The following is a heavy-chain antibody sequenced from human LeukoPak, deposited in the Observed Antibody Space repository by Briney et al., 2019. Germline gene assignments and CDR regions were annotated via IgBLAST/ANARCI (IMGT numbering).Heavy chain of an antibody. Sequence: GGSLRLSCAASGFTFRNYWMTWVRQAPGKGLEWVANIKPGGSERYYVDSVKGRFTISRDNAKNSLYLQMNSLRAEDTAVYFCAKGARPDYWGQGTLVTVSS. CDR3: AKGARPDY. D-gene: IGHD6-6*01. V-gene: IGHV3-7*05. J-gene: IGHJ4*02. CDR1: GFTFRNYW. CDR2: IKPGGSER.